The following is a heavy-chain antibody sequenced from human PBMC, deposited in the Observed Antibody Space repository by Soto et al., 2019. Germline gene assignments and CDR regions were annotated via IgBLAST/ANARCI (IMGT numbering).Heavy chain of an antibody. J-gene: IGHJ3*02. CDR3: ARDPIPGLGACDI. CDR2: IIPILGIA. CDR1: GGTFSSYT. Sequence: QVQLVQSGAEVKKPGSSVKVSCKASGGTFSSYTISWVRQDPGQGLEWMGRIIPILGIANYAQKFQGRVTITADKSTSTAYMELSSLRSEDTAVYYCARDPIPGLGACDIWGQGTMVTVSS. D-gene: IGHD3-16*01. V-gene: IGHV1-69*08.